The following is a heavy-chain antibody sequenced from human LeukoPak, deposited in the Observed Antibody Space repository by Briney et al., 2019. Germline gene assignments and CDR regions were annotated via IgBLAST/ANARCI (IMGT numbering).Heavy chain of an antibody. D-gene: IGHD3-10*01. J-gene: IGHJ4*02. CDR1: GFTFSSYA. CDR2: VKQDGSEK. CDR3: ARDRHGVYSGSGSYPFDY. Sequence: GGSLRLSCAASGFTFSSYAMHWVRQAPGKGLEWVANVKQDGSEKYYVDSVKGRFTISRDNAKNSLYLQMNSLRAEDTAVYYCARDRHGVYSGSGSYPFDYWGQGTLVTVSS. V-gene: IGHV3-7*01.